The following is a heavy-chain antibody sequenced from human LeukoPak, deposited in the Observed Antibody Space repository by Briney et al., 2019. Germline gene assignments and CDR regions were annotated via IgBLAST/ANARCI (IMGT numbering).Heavy chain of an antibody. CDR1: GGPISSYE. D-gene: IGHD6-19*01. CDR3: AGGGGSGWYGEDHYFDY. CDR2: TYYSGST. V-gene: IGHV4-59*07. Sequence: SDTFSINYPNTGGPISSYECSWSRQPQRKEMKWIGYTYYSGSTNYNPSLKSRVTISVDTSKNQFSLKLSSVTAADTAVYYCAGGGGSGWYGEDHYFDYWGQGTLVTVSS. J-gene: IGHJ4*02.